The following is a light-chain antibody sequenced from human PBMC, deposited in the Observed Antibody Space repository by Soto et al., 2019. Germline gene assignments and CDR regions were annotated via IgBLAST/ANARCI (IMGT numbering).Light chain of an antibody. Sequence: EIVLTQSPDTLSSFPGDRVTLSCSASQYINTRLAWYQHRPGQSPRLLIYQTSLRAAGIPARFSASGSGTDFTLTISDVQPEDFALYYCHQRQSWPRTFGQGTKVDIK. J-gene: IGKJ1*01. V-gene: IGKV3-11*01. CDR1: QYINTR. CDR2: QTS. CDR3: HQRQSWPRT.